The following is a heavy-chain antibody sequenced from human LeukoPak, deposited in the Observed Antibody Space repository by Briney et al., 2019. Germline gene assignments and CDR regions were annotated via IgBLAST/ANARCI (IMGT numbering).Heavy chain of an antibody. CDR3: TTDAGGYSYGYGSYYYNGMDV. CDR1: GFTFSNAW. D-gene: IGHD5-18*01. J-gene: IGHJ6*02. V-gene: IGHV3-15*01. Sequence: GGSLRLSCAASGFTFSNAWMSWVRQAPGKGLEWVGRIKSKTDGGTTDYAAPVKGRFTISRDDSKNTLYLQMNSLKTEDTAVYYCTTDAGGYSYGYGSYYYNGMDVWGQGTTVTVSS. CDR2: IKSKTDGGTT.